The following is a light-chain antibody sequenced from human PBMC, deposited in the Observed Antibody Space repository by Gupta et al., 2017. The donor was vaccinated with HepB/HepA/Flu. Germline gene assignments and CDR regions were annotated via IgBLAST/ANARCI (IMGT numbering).Light chain of an antibody. CDR2: DVS. Sequence: QSALTQPAFVSGSPGQSITISCTRPSSDVGGYNYVSWYQQHPGKAPKLIIYDVSNRPSGVSNRFSGSKSGNTASLTISGLQAEDEADYYCSSYTSSSTFWVFGGGTKLTVL. J-gene: IGLJ3*02. CDR1: SSDVGGYNY. CDR3: SSYTSSSTFWV. V-gene: IGLV2-14*01.